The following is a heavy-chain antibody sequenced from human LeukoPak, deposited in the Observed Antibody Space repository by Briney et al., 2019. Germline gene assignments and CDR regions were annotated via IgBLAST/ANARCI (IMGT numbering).Heavy chain of an antibody. CDR3: ARDLSFIGYYFDY. Sequence: AGGSLRLSCAASGFIFTNYWMTWVRQAPGKGLEWVAHIKEDGSATNYVDSVRGRYTISRDNAKSSLSLQMNSLRVEDTAVYYCARDLSFIGYYFDYWGQGTLVTVSS. V-gene: IGHV3-7*01. CDR1: GFIFTNYW. J-gene: IGHJ4*02. CDR2: IKEDGSAT. D-gene: IGHD2-15*01.